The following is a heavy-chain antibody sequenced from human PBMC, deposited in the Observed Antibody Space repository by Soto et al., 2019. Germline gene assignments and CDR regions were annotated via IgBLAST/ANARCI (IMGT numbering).Heavy chain of an antibody. CDR3: ARALGYYDFWSSYYPYYYGMVV. D-gene: IGHD3-3*01. Sequence: GQFLQISCKGSGYSFTSYWIGRVRQMPGKGLEWMGIIYPGDSDTRYSPSFQGQVTISADKSISTAYLQWSSLKASDTAMYYCARALGYYDFWSSYYPYYYGMVVRGQGTTVTVS. CDR2: IYPGDSDT. CDR1: GYSFTSYW. J-gene: IGHJ6*02. V-gene: IGHV5-51*01.